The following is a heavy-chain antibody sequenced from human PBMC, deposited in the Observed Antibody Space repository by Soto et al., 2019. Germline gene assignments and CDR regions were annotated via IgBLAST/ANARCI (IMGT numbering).Heavy chain of an antibody. D-gene: IGHD6-19*01. CDR3: AKDLEQWPTFVPDY. Sequence: GGSLSLSCAASGFTFSSYGMSWVRQAPGKGLEWVSAISGSGGSTYYADSVKGRFTISRDNSKNTLYLQMNSLRAEDTAVYYCAKDLEQWPTFVPDYWGQGTLVTVSS. V-gene: IGHV3-23*01. J-gene: IGHJ4*02. CDR2: ISGSGGST. CDR1: GFTFSSYG.